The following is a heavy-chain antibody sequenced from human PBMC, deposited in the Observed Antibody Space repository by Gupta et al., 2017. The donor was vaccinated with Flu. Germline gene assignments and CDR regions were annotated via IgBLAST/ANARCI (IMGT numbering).Heavy chain of an antibody. V-gene: IGHV4-39*01. Sequence: VSGGSISSSSYYWGWIRQPPGKGLEGIGSIYYRGNVYYNPSRKSRVTISVDTSKNQFSLRLSSGTAADTAVYYCATTGEWEPHEDYGGPGTLVTVSS. CDR2: IYYRGNV. J-gene: IGHJ4*02. D-gene: IGHD1-26*01. CDR3: ATTGEWEPHEDY. CDR1: GGSISSSSYY.